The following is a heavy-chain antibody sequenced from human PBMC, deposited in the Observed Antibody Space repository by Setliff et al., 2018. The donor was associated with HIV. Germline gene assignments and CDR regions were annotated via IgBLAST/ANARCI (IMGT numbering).Heavy chain of an antibody. CDR3: ARAPPGIQNDAFDV. J-gene: IGHJ3*01. CDR1: GASISSYY. V-gene: IGHV4-4*07. CDR2: IYTNGYT. Sequence: SETLSLTCSVSGASISSYYWTWIRQPAGKGPEWIGHIYTNGYTNYNPSLKSRVTISVDTSKNQFSLRLTSVTAADTAVYYCARAPPGIQNDAFDVWGQGTMVTVSS.